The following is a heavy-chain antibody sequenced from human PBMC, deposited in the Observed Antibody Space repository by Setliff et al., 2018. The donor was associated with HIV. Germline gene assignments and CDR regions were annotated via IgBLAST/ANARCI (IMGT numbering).Heavy chain of an antibody. V-gene: IGHV4-61*02. J-gene: IGHJ3*02. CDR3: VRGPHTSSWYGGYAFDI. D-gene: IGHD6-13*01. CDR2: IYTSGST. CDR1: GGSLISGSNY. Sequence: LSLTCTVSGGSLISGSNYWSWIRQPAGKGLEWIGRIYTSGSTNYNPSLKSRVTMSVDTSKNQFSLNLNSVTAADTAVYYCVRGPHTSSWYGGYAFDIWGQGTMVTVSS.